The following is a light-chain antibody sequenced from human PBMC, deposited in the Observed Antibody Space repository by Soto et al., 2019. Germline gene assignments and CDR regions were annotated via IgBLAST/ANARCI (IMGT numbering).Light chain of an antibody. CDR1: QSISSY. J-gene: IGKJ4*01. V-gene: IGKV1-39*01. Sequence: DIQMTQSPSSLSASVGDRVTITCRSSQSISSYLNWYQQKPGQAPKLLIYAASSLQSGVPSRFSGSGSGTVFTLTSSSLQAEDSANYYCQQSYRTPLTFGGGTKVEIK. CDR3: QQSYRTPLT. CDR2: AAS.